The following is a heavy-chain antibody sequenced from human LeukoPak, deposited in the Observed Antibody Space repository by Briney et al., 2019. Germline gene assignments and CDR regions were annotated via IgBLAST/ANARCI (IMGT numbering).Heavy chain of an antibody. CDR2: IYSGGST. CDR1: GFTVSSNY. V-gene: IGHV3-53*04. CDR3: ARLNCRDPDSGCSIDY. D-gene: IGHD3-10*01. J-gene: IGHJ4*02. Sequence: GGSLRLSCAASGFTVSSNYMSWVRQAPGKGLEWVSVIYSGGSTYYADSVKGRFTISRHNSKNTLYLQMNSLRAEDTAVYYCARLNCRDPDSGCSIDYWGQGTLVTVSS.